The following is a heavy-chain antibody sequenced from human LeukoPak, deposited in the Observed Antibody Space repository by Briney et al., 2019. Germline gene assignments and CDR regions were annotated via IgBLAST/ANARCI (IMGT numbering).Heavy chain of an antibody. D-gene: IGHD2-2*01. CDR2: IYQSGNS. V-gene: IGHV4-38-2*01. CDR1: VYSISSGCY. CDR3: ARHRGYCSTTSCYGANWFDP. Sequence: SETLSLTCAVSVYSISSGCYWGWIRQPPGKGLVWIGSIYQSGNSFYNPSLKSRVTISVDTSTTQFSLKLYSVTAADTAVYYCARHRGYCSTTSCYGANWFDPWGQGTLVAVSS. J-gene: IGHJ5*02.